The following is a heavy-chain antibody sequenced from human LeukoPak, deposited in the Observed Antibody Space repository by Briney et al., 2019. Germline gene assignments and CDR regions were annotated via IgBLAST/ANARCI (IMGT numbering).Heavy chain of an antibody. CDR1: GFTFDDYA. D-gene: IGHD3-22*01. CDR3: AKDINYDSSGYYRD. CDR2: ITWNSGSI. J-gene: IGHJ4*02. Sequence: GRSLRLSCAASGFTFDDYAMHWVRQAPGKGLEWVSGITWNSGSIAYADSVKGRFTISRDNAKNSLYLQMNSLRAEDTALYYCAKDINYDSSGYYRDWGRGTLVTVSS. V-gene: IGHV3-9*01.